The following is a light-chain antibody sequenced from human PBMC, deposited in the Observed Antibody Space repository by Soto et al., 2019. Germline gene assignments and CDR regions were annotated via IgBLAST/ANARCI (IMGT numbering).Light chain of an antibody. CDR2: GAS. V-gene: IGKV3-15*01. CDR1: QSVSSN. CDR3: QQYGSSPPYT. Sequence: EVVMTQSPATLSVSPGEGATLSCRASQSVSSNLVWYQQKPGQAPRLLIYGASTRATGVPARFSGSGSGTEFTLNIRSLQSGDFAVYYCQQYGSSPPYTFGQGTKVDIK. J-gene: IGKJ2*01.